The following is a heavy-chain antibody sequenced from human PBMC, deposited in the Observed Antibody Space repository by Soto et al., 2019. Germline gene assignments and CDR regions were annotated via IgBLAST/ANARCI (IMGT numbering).Heavy chain of an antibody. CDR1: GFTFSSYA. CDR2: ISGSGGST. V-gene: IGHV3-23*01. J-gene: IGHJ4*02. D-gene: IGHD6-13*01. CDR3: AYSSTPFDY. Sequence: GGSLRLSCAASGFTFSSYAMRWVRQAPGKGLEWVSAISGSGGSTYYADSVKGRFTIPRDNSKNPQYLQMNSLRAEDTAVYYCAYSSTPFDYWGQGTLVTVPQ.